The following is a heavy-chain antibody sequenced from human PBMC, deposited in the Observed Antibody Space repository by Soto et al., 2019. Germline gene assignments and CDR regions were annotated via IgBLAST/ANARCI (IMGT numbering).Heavy chain of an antibody. J-gene: IGHJ4*02. CDR1: GFTFSSYS. CDR3: EEYCSSTRCYTAYSGY. D-gene: IGHD2-2*02. Sequence: EVQLVESGGGLVKPGGSLRLSCAASGFTFSSYSMNWVRQAPGKGLEWVSSISSSSSYIYYADSVKGRFTISRDNAKNSLYLKMNSLRAADTAVYYCEEYCSSTRCYTAYSGYWGQGTLVTVSS. CDR2: ISSSSSYI. V-gene: IGHV3-21*01.